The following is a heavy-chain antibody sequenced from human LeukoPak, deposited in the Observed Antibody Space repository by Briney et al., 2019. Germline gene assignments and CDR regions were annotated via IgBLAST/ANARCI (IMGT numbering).Heavy chain of an antibody. CDR3: AGSLYDYVWGSYRFDY. D-gene: IGHD3-16*01. Sequence: GASVKVSCKASGYTSTSYGISWVRQAPGQGLEWMGWISAYSGNTNYAQKLQGRVTMTTDASTSTAYMELRSLKSDDTAVYYCAGSLYDYVWGSYRFDYWGQGTLVTVSS. CDR2: ISAYSGNT. V-gene: IGHV1-18*01. CDR1: GYTSTSYG. J-gene: IGHJ4*02.